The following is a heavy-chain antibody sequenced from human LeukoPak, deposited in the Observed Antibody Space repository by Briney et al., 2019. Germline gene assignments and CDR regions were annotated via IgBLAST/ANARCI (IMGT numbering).Heavy chain of an antibody. CDR3: TTDYYGSGSYPDAFDI. Sequence: NSGGSLRLSCAASGFTFSNAWMSWVRQAPGKGLEWVGRIKSKTDGGTTDYAAPVKGRFTISRDDSKNTLYLQMNSLKTEDTAVYYCTTDYYGSGSYPDAFDIWGRGTLVTVSS. CDR1: GFTFSNAW. J-gene: IGHJ3*02. V-gene: IGHV3-15*01. CDR2: IKSKTDGGTT. D-gene: IGHD3-10*01.